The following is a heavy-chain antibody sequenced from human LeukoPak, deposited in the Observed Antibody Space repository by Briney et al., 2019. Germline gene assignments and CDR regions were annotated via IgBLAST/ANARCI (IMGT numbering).Heavy chain of an antibody. CDR2: IWNDGSDK. CDR3: AKDAQRGFDYSNSLEY. Sequence: GRSLRLSCVASGFTFSHYGMHWVRQSPGKGLEWVAVIWNDGSDKYYADSVKGRFSISRDNSRKTVYLHMDSLRAEDTALYYCAKDAQRGFDYSNSLEYWGQGTLVTVS. V-gene: IGHV3-33*06. CDR1: GFTFSHYG. D-gene: IGHD4-11*01. J-gene: IGHJ4*02.